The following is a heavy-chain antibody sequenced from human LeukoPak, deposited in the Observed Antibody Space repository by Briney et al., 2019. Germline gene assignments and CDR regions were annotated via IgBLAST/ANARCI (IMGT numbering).Heavy chain of an antibody. J-gene: IGHJ4*02. CDR1: GGSISSYS. V-gene: IGHV4-59*01. CDR3: ARGVQRWLNVVSYDY. D-gene: IGHD1-1*01. CDR2: IYYTGST. Sequence: SETLSLTCTVSGGSISSYSWSWIRQPPGKGLEWIGYIYYTGSTNYNPSLKSRVTVSVDTSKNQVSLKLSSVTAADTAVYYCARGVQRWLNVVSYDYWGQGTLVTVSS.